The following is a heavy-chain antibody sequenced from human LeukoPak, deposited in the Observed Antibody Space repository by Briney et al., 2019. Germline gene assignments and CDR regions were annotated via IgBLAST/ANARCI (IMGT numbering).Heavy chain of an antibody. V-gene: IGHV3-23*01. CDR2: ISGSGGST. Sequence: PGGSQRLSCAASGFTFSSYAMSWVRQAPGKGLEWVSAISGSGGSTYYADSVKGRFTISRDNSKNTLYLQMNSLRAEDTAVYYCAKDEGSGGSCSDYWGQGTLVTVSS. CDR1: GFTFSSYA. D-gene: IGHD2-15*01. CDR3: AKDEGSGGSCSDY. J-gene: IGHJ4*02.